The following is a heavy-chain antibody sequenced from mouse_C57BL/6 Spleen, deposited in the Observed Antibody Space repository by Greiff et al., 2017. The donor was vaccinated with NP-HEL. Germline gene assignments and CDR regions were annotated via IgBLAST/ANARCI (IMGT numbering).Heavy chain of an antibody. CDR1: GYTFTSYW. CDR3: AREGYYSNYVLAY. V-gene: IGHV1-55*01. Sequence: QVQLQQPGAELVKPGASVKMSCKASGYTFTSYWITWVKQRPGQGLEWIGDIYPGSGSTNYNEKFKSKATLTVDTSSSTAYMQLSSLTSEDSAVYYCAREGYYSNYVLAYWGQGTLVTVSA. CDR2: IYPGSGST. D-gene: IGHD2-5*01. J-gene: IGHJ3*01.